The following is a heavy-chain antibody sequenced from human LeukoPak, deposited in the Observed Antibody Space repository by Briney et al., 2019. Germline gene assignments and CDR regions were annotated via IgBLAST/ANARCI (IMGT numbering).Heavy chain of an antibody. V-gene: IGHV4-34*01. J-gene: IGHJ3*02. CDR1: GGSFSGYY. CDR3: ARVPRRLAGTRAFDI. Sequence: SETLSLTCAVYGGSFSGYYWSWIRQPPGKGLEWIGEINHSGSTNYNPSLKRRVTISVDTSKNQFSLKLSSVTAADTAVYYCARVPRRLAGTRAFDIWGQGTMVTVSS. CDR2: INHSGST. D-gene: IGHD6-19*01.